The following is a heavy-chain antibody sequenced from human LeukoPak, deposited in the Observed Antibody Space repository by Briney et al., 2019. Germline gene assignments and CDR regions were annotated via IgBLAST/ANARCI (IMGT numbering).Heavy chain of an antibody. CDR3: ARDRGYDFRSGYYLNHY. D-gene: IGHD3-3*01. J-gene: IGHJ4*02. CDR1: GFTFSSYS. Sequence: GGSLRLSCAASGFTFSSYSMNWVRQAPGKGLEWVSYIISSSSTIYYADSVKGRFTISRDNAKNSLYLQMNSLRAEDTAVYYCARDRGYDFRSGYYLNHYWGQGTLVTVSS. CDR2: IISSSSTI. V-gene: IGHV3-48*01.